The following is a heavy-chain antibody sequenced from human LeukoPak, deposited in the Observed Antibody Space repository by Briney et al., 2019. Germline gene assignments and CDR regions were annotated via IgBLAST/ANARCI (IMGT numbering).Heavy chain of an antibody. J-gene: IGHJ5*02. CDR2: ISAYNGNT. CDR3: ARAYAAAGTNWFDP. CDR1: GYTFTSYG. Sequence: ASVKVSCKGSGYTFTSYGISWVRQAPGQGLEWMGWISAYNGNTNYAQKLQGRVTMTTDTSTSTAYMELRSLRSDDTAVYYCARAYAAAGTNWFDPWGQGTLVTVSS. D-gene: IGHD6-13*01. V-gene: IGHV1-18*01.